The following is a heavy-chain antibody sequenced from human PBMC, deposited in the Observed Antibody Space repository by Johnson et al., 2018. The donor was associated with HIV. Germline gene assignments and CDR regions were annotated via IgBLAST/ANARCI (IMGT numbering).Heavy chain of an antibody. D-gene: IGHD6-13*01. CDR2: IRYDTSNK. Sequence: QVQLVESGGGVVQPGGSLRLSCTASGFTFSSFGMHWVRQAPGKGLEWVAFIRYDTSNKYYADSVKGRFTISRDNSRNTLDLQMNSLRAEDTAVYYWAKDFSSSWGRAFDIWGQGTMVTVSS. CDR3: AKDFSSSWGRAFDI. V-gene: IGHV3-30*02. J-gene: IGHJ3*02. CDR1: GFTFSSFG.